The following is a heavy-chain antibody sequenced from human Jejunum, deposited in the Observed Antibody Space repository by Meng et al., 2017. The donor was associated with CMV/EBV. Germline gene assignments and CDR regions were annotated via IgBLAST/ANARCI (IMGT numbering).Heavy chain of an antibody. CDR3: ARGPGD. CDR1: GFIFSGYW. V-gene: IGHV3-74*01. D-gene: IGHD4-17*01. CDR2: IKFDGTTT. Sequence: EVQLVESGGALVQPGGSPRLSCAASGFIFSGYWMHWVRQVPGKGLVWVSYIKFDGTTTYYADSVKGRFTISRDNAKNTLYLQMNDLRVEDTGLYYCARGPGDLGQGTLVTVSS. J-gene: IGHJ4*02.